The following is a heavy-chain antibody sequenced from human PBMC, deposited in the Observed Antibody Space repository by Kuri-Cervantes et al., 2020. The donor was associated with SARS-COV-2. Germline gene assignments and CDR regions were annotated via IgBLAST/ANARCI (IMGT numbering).Heavy chain of an antibody. CDR2: IHHSGNT. J-gene: IGHJ6*03. CDR1: DDSISTNYY. V-gene: IGHV4-38-2*02. CDR3: ARWGYSSSSSGLGYYYYYMDV. D-gene: IGHD6-6*01. Sequence: SETLSLTCTVSDDSISTNYYWGWIRQPPGKGLEWIGIIHHSGNTHYNSSLMSRVTMSVDTFKNQFSLNLRSLTAADTAIYYCARWGYSSSSSGLGYYYYYMDVWGKGTTVTVSS.